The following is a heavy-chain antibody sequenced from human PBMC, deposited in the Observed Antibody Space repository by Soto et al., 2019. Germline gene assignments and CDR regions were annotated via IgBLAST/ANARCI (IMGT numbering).Heavy chain of an antibody. J-gene: IGHJ4*02. CDR1: GGSFSGFY. CDR3: ARNRRYDYAN. D-gene: IGHD5-12*01. V-gene: IGHV4-34*01. CDR2: INHSGTT. Sequence: QVLLQQWGAGLLKPSETLSLTCAVYGGSFSGFYWTWIRQPPGKGLEWIGEINHSGTTNYSPSFKSRVTISIDRPKNQFSLRLTSVTAADTAVYYCARNRRYDYANWGQGSLVTVSS.